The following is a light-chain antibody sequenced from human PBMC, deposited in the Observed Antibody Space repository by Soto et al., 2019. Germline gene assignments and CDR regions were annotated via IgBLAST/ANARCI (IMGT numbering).Light chain of an antibody. Sequence: QSVLTQPPSASGTPGQRVTISCSGSSSNIGSNYVYWYQQLPGTAPKLLIYYNNQRPSGVPDRFSGSKSGTSASPPISGRRSDDEAAYYCSAWDNTLRAVVFGGGTKLTVL. CDR3: SAWDNTLRAVV. V-gene: IGLV1-47*01. J-gene: IGLJ2*01. CDR1: SSNIGSNY. CDR2: YNN.